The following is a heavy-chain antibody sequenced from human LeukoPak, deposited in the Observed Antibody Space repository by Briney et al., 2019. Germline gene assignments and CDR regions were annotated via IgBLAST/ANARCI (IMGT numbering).Heavy chain of an antibody. Sequence: SVKVSCKASGRTFSTYAISWVRQAPGQALEWMGGIIPMFGTTNYAQKFQGRVTITADESTSTAYMELSSLRSEDTAVYYCAREESPPGVVVIATAGFDYWGQGTLVTVSS. D-gene: IGHD2-21*01. CDR1: GRTFSTYA. V-gene: IGHV1-69*01. J-gene: IGHJ4*02. CDR3: AREESPPGVVVIATAGFDY. CDR2: IIPMFGTT.